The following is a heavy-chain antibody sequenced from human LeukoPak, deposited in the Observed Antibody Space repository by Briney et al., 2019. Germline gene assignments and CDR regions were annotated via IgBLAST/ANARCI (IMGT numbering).Heavy chain of an antibody. J-gene: IGHJ4*02. CDR2: ISAYNGNT. CDR3: AREEGGRGGYNYASGRYFDY. D-gene: IGHD5-24*01. Sequence: ASVTVSCKASGYTFTSYGISWVRQAPGQGLEWMGWISAYNGNTNYAQKLQGRVTMTTDTSTSTAYMELRSLRSDDTAVYYCAREEGGRGGYNYASGRYFDYWGQGTLVTVSS. V-gene: IGHV1-18*01. CDR1: GYTFTSYG.